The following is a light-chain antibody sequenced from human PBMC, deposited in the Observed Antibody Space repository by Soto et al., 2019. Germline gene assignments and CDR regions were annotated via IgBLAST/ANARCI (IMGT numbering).Light chain of an antibody. Sequence: DIQMTQSPSTLSASVGDRVTITWRASQSISSWLAWYQQKPGKAPKLLIYDASSLESGVPSRFSGSGSGTEFTLTISSLQPHDFTTYYCQQYYSYSPLTFGGGTKVDI. V-gene: IGKV1-5*01. CDR1: QSISSW. CDR3: QQYYSYSPLT. J-gene: IGKJ4*01. CDR2: DAS.